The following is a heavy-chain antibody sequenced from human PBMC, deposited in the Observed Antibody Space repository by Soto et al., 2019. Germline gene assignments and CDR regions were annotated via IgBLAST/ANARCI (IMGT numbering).Heavy chain of an antibody. V-gene: IGHV4-4*07. J-gene: IGHJ6*02. CDR3: ARIRVVRGLIDTFYYGMDV. CDR1: GASINGYF. Sequence: PSETLSLTCTVSGASINGYFWSWTRQPAGKGLEWIGRIYTNGGTNYNPSLKSRVAMSIDASKNQLSLMLTNLDPVDTGTYYCARIRVVRGLIDTFYYGMDVWGQGTTVTVSS. D-gene: IGHD3-10*01. CDR2: IYTNGGT.